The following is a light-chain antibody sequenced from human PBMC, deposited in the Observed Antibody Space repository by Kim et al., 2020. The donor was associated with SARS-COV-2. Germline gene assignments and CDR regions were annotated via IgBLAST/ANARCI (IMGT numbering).Light chain of an antibody. CDR1: QSVTSSY. J-gene: IGKJ1*01. CDR3: QQYGTSLRT. Sequence: EIVLTQSPGTLSLSPGERATLSCRASQSVTSSYLAWYQQKPGQPPRILIYGASNRATGIPDRFSGSGSGTDFTLTISRLESEDLAVYYCQQYGTSLRTFGQGTKVDIK. V-gene: IGKV3-20*01. CDR2: GAS.